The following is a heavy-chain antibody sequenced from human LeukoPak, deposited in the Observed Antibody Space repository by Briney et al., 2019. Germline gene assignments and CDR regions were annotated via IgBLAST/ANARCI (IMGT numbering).Heavy chain of an antibody. CDR3: ARDPGTDIVPYYMDV. J-gene: IGHJ6*03. Sequence: SETLSRTCTGSGGSISAYYWSWIRQPAGKGLEWIGRMSTSGRTNYSPSLKSRVPMSVDTSKKQISLKLSSVTAADTAVYYCARDPGTDIVPYYMDVWGKGTTVTVSS. CDR2: MSTSGRT. D-gene: IGHD2-8*01. V-gene: IGHV4-4*07. CDR1: GGSISAYY.